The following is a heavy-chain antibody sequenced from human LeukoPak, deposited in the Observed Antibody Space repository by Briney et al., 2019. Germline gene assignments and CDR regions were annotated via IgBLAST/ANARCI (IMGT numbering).Heavy chain of an antibody. Sequence: ASVKVFCKASGYTFTGYYMHWVRQAPGQGLEWMGRINPNSGGTNYAQKFQGRVTMTRDTSISTAYMELSSLRSEDTAVYYCARGDYYDSSGYLEYNYGMNVWGQGTTVTVSS. D-gene: IGHD3-22*01. CDR2: INPNSGGT. CDR1: GYTFTGYY. V-gene: IGHV1-2*06. CDR3: ARGDYYDSSGYLEYNYGMNV. J-gene: IGHJ6*02.